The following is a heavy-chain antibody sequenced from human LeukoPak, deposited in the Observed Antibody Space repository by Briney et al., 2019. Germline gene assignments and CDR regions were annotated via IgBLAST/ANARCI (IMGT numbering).Heavy chain of an antibody. CDR1: GGSMSSSSYY. CDR2: IYYSGST. D-gene: IGHD4-17*01. V-gene: IGHV4-39*01. CDR3: AAVDDYGDYVTGFDP. J-gene: IGHJ5*02. Sequence: SETLSLTCTVSGGSMSSSSYYWGWIRQPPGKGLEWIGSIYYSGSTYYNPSLKSRVTISVDTSKNQFSLKLSSVTAADTAVYYCAAVDDYGDYVTGFDPWGQGTLVTVSS.